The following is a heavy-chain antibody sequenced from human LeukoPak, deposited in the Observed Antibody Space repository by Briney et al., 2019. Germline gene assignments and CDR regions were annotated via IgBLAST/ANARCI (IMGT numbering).Heavy chain of an antibody. CDR2: IDHSGST. CDR3: ARGREQQLVPPTRRMFDP. D-gene: IGHD6-13*01. CDR1: GGSFSGYY. Sequence: SETLSLTCAVYGGSFSGYYWSWVRQPPGKGLEWIGEIDHSGSTNYNPSLKSRVTISVDTSKNQFSLKLSSVTAADTAVYYCARGREQQLVPPTRRMFDPWGQGTLVTVSS. V-gene: IGHV4-34*01. J-gene: IGHJ5*02.